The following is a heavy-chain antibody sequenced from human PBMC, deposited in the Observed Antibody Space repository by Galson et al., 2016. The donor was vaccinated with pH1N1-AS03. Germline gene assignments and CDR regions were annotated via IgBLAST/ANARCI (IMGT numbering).Heavy chain of an antibody. V-gene: IGHV3-15*01. CDR2: IKSKSDGGTT. Sequence: SLRLSCAASGFTFSNAWMTWVRQAPGKGLEWVGRIKSKSDGGTTDYAAPVKAGFTISRNDSKNTLYLQMNSLKTEDTAVYYCSTDETFYYYYSMDVWGRGTTVTVSS. CDR3: STDETFYYYYSMDV. CDR1: GFTFSNAW. J-gene: IGHJ6*02.